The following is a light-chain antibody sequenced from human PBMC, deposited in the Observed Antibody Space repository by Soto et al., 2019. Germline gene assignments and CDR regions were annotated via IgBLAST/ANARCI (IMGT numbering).Light chain of an antibody. CDR1: QSVNSN. CDR2: GAS. CDR3: QQYNSWWT. V-gene: IGKV3-15*01. J-gene: IGKJ1*01. Sequence: EIVMTQSPATLSVSPGERATLSCRASQSVNSNLAWDQQKPGQAPRLLISGASTRATGIPARFSGSRSETEFPLTISSLQSEDFAVYYCQQYNSWWTFGQGTKVEMK.